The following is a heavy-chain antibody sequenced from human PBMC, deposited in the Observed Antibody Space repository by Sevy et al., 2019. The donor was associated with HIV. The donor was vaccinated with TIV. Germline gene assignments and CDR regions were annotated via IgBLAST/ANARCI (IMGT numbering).Heavy chain of an antibody. Sequence: GGSLRLSCAASGFTFRSFDMHWVRQAPGKGPEWVALIYYDGRSKYYGDSVKGRFTISRDNSDNTLYLQMNNLGAEDTAVYYCARDLGSGWFPLDYWGQGTLVTVSS. CDR1: GFTFRSFD. J-gene: IGHJ4*02. V-gene: IGHV3-33*01. CDR3: ARDLGSGWFPLDY. CDR2: IYYDGRSK. D-gene: IGHD6-19*01.